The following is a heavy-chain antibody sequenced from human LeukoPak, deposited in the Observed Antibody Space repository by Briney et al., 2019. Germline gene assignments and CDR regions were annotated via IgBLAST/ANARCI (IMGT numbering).Heavy chain of an antibody. J-gene: IGHJ4*02. CDR1: GGSISIYY. V-gene: IGHV4-59*01. CDR3: ARALMMEGAGSSWYEQYYFDY. D-gene: IGHD6-13*01. CDR2: IYYSGST. Sequence: SETLSLTCTVCGGSISIYYWSWIRQPQGKGLEWIGYIYYSGSTNYNPSLKSRVTISVDTSKNQFSLKLSSVTAADTAVYYCARALMMEGAGSSWYEQYYFDYWGQGTLVTVSS.